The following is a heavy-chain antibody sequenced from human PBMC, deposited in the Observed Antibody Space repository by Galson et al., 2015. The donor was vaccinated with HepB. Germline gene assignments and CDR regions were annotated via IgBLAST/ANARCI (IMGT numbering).Heavy chain of an antibody. D-gene: IGHD3-22*01. J-gene: IGHJ4*02. Sequence: QSGAEVKKPGESLRISCKGSGYSFTSYWISWVRQMPGKGLEWMGRIDPSDSYTNYSPSFQGHVTISADKSISTAYLQWSSLKASDTAMYYCARHADGYDSSSGLDYWGQGTLVTVSS. CDR3: ARHADGYDSSSGLDY. CDR1: GYSFTSYW. CDR2: IDPSDSYT. V-gene: IGHV5-10-1*01.